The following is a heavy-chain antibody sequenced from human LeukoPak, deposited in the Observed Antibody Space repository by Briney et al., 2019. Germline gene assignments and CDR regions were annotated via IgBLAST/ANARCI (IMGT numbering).Heavy chain of an antibody. V-gene: IGHV3-21*05. D-gene: IGHD5-12*01. CDR3: ARGGGYNYYYYYMDV. CDR1: GFTFSSYA. J-gene: IGHJ6*03. CDR2: IGPSGTAI. Sequence: GGSLRLSCAASGFTFSSYAMNWVRQAPGRGLEWVSYIGPSGTAIYYADSVKGRFTISRDNAKNSLYLQMNSLRAEDTAVYYCARGGGYNYYYYYMDVWGKGTTVTVSS.